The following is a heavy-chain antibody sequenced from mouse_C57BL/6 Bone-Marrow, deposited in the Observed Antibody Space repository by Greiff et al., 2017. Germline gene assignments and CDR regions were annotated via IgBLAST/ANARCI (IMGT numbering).Heavy chain of an antibody. Sequence: EVQLQQSGPVLVKPGASVKMSCKASGYTFTDYYMNWVKQSHGKSLEWIGVINPCNGGTSYNQKFKGKATLTVDKSSSTAYMELNSLTSEDSAVYCWEESEPWFAYCGQGTLVTVAA. J-gene: IGHJ3*01. V-gene: IGHV1-19*01. CDR3: EESEPWFAY. CDR1: GYTFTDYY. CDR2: INPCNGGT.